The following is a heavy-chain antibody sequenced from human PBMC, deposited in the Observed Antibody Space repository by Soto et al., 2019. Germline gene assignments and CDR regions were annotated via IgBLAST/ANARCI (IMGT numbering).Heavy chain of an antibody. CDR1: GYTFTGYY. D-gene: IGHD6-13*01. CDR2: INPNSGGT. V-gene: IGHV1-2*04. J-gene: IGHJ4*02. Sequence: SLQVSCKASGYTFTGYYMHWVRQAPGQGLEWMGWINPNSGGTNYAQKFQGWVTMTRDTSISTAYMELSRLRSDDTAVYYCARVYTSSCYAAVAYCNYRCQGSPVTVSS. CDR3: ARVYTSSCYAAVAYCNY.